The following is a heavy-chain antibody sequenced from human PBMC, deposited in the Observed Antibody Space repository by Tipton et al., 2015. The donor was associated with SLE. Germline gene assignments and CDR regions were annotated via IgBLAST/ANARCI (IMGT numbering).Heavy chain of an antibody. CDR3: ARGGVGAVATPFDY. CDR2: IYGSGST. Sequence: TLSLTCTVSGVSISNHYWSWIRQPPGKGLEWIGYIYGSGSTNYNPSLKSRVTMTEDTSRNEVSLRLSSVAAADTAVYYCARGGVGAVATPFDYWGQGTLVTVSS. V-gene: IGHV4-59*11. J-gene: IGHJ4*02. CDR1: GVSISNHY. D-gene: IGHD6-19*01.